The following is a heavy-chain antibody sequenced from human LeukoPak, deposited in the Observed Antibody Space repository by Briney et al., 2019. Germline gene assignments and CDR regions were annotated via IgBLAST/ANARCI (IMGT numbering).Heavy chain of an antibody. Sequence: HWAPVKVSCKVSGYTLSELSIHWVRQAPGKGLEWMGGEDGEAIYAQKFQGRVTMTEDTSTDTAYMDLSSLISEDTAVYYCASIDLDSWGQGTLVTVSS. CDR3: ASIDLDS. V-gene: IGHV1-24*01. CDR2: EDGEA. J-gene: IGHJ4*02. D-gene: IGHD3-22*01. CDR1: GYTLSELS.